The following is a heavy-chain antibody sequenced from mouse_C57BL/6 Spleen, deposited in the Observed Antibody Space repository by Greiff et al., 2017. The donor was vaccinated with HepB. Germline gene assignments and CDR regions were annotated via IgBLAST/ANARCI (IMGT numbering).Heavy chain of an antibody. Sequence: VQLQQSGPELVKPGASVKISCKASGYSFTSYYIHWVKQRPGQGLEWIGWIYPGSGNTKYNEKFKGKATLTADTSSSTAYMQLSSLTSEDSAVYYCARSRDYSNYYFAYWGQGTLVTVSA. V-gene: IGHV1-66*01. CDR3: ARSRDYSNYYFAY. D-gene: IGHD2-5*01. CDR2: IYPGSGNT. J-gene: IGHJ3*01. CDR1: GYSFTSYY.